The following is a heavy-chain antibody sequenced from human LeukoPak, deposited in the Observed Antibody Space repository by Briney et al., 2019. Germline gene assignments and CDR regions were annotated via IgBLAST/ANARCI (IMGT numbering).Heavy chain of an antibody. V-gene: IGHV1-2*02. CDR1: GYTFTGYY. J-gene: IGHJ4*02. Sequence: ASVKVSCKASGYTFTGYYIHWVRQAPGQGLEWMGWINPNGGGTNYAQKFQGRATLTRDTSISTAYMEVNSLESDGTAVYYCARENNSGWYRKAAFDYWGQGTLVTVTS. CDR3: ARENNSGWYRKAAFDY. D-gene: IGHD6-19*01. CDR2: INPNGGGT.